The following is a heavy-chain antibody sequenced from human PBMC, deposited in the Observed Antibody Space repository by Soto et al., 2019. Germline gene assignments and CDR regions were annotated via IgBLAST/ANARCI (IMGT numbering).Heavy chain of an antibody. CDR1: GFTFSDYY. V-gene: IGHV3-11*01. D-gene: IGHD2-15*01. J-gene: IGHJ3*02. CDR2: ISSSGSTI. Sequence: PGGSLRLSCAASGFTFSDYYMSWIRQAPGKGLEWVSYISSSGSTIYYADSVKGRFTISRDNAKNSLYLQMNSLRAEDTAVYYCARDSGVVVAAADAFDIWGQGTMVTVSS. CDR3: ARDSGVVVAAADAFDI.